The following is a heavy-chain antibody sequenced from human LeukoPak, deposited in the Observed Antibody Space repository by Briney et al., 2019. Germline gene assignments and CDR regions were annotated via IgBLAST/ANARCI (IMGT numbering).Heavy chain of an antibody. D-gene: IGHD3-22*01. CDR3: ASSFYRDPHYYDSSGYYYWFDP. V-gene: IGHV4-39*01. CDR1: GGSISSSSYY. CDR2: IYYSGST. J-gene: IGHJ5*02. Sequence: SETLSLTCTVSGGSISSSSYYWGWIRQPPGKGLEWIGSIYYSGSTYYNPSLKSRVTISVDTSKNQFSLKLSSVTAADTAVYYCASSFYRDPHYYDSSGYYYWFDPWGQGTLVTVSS.